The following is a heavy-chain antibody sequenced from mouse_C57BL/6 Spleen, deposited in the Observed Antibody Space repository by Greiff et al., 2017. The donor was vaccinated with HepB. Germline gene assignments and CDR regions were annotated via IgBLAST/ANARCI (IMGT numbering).Heavy chain of an antibody. CDR3: ARSGDYDGYYFDY. CDR2: IYPGDGDT. J-gene: IGHJ2*01. Sequence: VQLQHSGPELVKPGASVKISCKASGYAFSSSWMNWVKQRPGKGLEWIGRIYPGDGDTNYNGKFKGKATLTADKSSSTAYMQLSSLTSEDSAVYFCARSGDYDGYYFDYWGQGTTLTVSS. D-gene: IGHD1-2*01. V-gene: IGHV1-82*01. CDR1: GYAFSSSW.